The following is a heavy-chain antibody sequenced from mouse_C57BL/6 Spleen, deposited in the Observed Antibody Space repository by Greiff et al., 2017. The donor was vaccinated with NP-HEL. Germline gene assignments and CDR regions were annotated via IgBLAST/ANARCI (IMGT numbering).Heavy chain of an antibody. D-gene: IGHD1-1*01. CDR3: ARSTDYSSTGWYFDV. CDR1: GYAFTNYL. Sequence: QVQLKQSGAELVRPGTSVKVSCKASGYAFTNYLIEWVKQRPGQGLEWIGVINPGSGGTNYNEKFKGKATLTADKSSSTAYMQLSSLTSKGAAVYFCARSTDYSSTGWYFDVWGTGTTVTVSS. CDR2: INPGSGGT. V-gene: IGHV1-54*01. J-gene: IGHJ1*03.